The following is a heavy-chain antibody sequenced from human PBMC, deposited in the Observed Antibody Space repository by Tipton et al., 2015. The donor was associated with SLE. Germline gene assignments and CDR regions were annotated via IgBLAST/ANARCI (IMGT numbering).Heavy chain of an antibody. J-gene: IGHJ1*01. CDR2: IYYSGST. Sequence: TLSLTCTVSGDSISFHYWSWIRQPPGKGLEWIGYIYYSGSTTYNPSLKSRVTISVDTSKNQFSLKLSSVTAADTAVYYCASLPGGRVGATAYFQHWGQGTLVTVSS. D-gene: IGHD1-26*01. CDR1: GDSISFHY. CDR3: ASLPGGRVGATAYFQH. V-gene: IGHV4-59*11.